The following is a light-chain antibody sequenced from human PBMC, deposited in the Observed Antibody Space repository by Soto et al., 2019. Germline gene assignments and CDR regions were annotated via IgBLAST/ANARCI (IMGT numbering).Light chain of an antibody. CDR3: GSWDSRLSAYV. CDR1: SSNIWGNS. CDR2: DDN. Sequence: QSVLTQPPSVSAAPGQKVTISCSGSSSNIWGNSVSWYQQLPGTAPKLLIYDDNKRPSGIPDRFSGSKSGTSATLGITGFQTGDEADYYCGSWDSRLSAYVFGTGSKVTVL. V-gene: IGLV1-51*01. J-gene: IGLJ1*01.